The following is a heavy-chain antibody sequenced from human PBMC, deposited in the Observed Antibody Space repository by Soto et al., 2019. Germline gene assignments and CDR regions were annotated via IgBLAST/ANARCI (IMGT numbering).Heavy chain of an antibody. V-gene: IGHV4-34*01. Sequence: QVQLQQWGAGLLKPSETLSLTCAVYGGSFSGYYWSWIRQPPGKGLEWIGEINHSGSTNYNPSLKSLVTISVNTSKTQFSLKLSSVTAADTAVYYCARGNPPSYYYYGMDVWGQGTTVTVSS. CDR3: ARGNPPSYYYYGMDV. J-gene: IGHJ6*02. CDR2: INHSGST. CDR1: GGSFSGYY.